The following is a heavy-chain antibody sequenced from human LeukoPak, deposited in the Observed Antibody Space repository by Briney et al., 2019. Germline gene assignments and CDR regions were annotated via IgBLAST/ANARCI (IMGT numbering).Heavy chain of an antibody. D-gene: IGHD4-17*01. CDR3: AHYGDYRFMYYFDH. V-gene: IGHV2-5*02. CDR1: GFSLSTSGVG. Sequence: SGPTLVKPTQTLTLTCTFSGFSLSTSGVGVGWIRQPPGKALEWLALIYWDDNKPYSPSPKSRLTITKDTSKNQVVLTMTNMDPVDTATYYCAHYGDYRFMYYFDHWGQGTLVTVSS. J-gene: IGHJ4*02. CDR2: IYWDDNK.